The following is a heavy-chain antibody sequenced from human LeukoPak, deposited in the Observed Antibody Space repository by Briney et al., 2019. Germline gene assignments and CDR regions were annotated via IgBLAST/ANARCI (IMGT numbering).Heavy chain of an antibody. J-gene: IGHJ4*02. V-gene: IGHV4-61*08. CDR2: IYYSGST. Sequence: SETLSLTCTVSGGSISSGGYYWSWIRQPPGKGLEWIGYIYYSGSTNYNPSLKSRVTISVDTSKNQFSLKLSSVTAADTAVYYCAALVGWELSRVDYWGQGTLVTVSS. CDR1: GGSISSGGYY. D-gene: IGHD1-26*01. CDR3: AALVGWELSRVDY.